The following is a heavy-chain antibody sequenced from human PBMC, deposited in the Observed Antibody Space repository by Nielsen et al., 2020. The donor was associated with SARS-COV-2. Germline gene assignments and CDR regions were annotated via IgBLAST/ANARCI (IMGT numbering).Heavy chain of an antibody. D-gene: IGHD2-8*01. Sequence: SETLSLTCTVSGGSISRGDYYWSWIRQPPGKGLDWIGYRDNSANIYYNPSLHSRVMVSLDTSRNLFSMHLSTVTAADTAVYYCARAGSGRAFQCMGPDCVDNWGQGTLVRVSS. CDR2: RDNSANI. CDR3: ARAGSGRAFQCMGPDCVDN. V-gene: IGHV4-30-4*01. CDR1: GGSISRGDYY. J-gene: IGHJ4*02.